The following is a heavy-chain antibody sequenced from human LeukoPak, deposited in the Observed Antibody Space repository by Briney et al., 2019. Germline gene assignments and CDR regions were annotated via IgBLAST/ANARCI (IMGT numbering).Heavy chain of an antibody. CDR2: ISGSGGST. CDR3: AKCYRYDYYYGMDV. Sequence: GGSLRLSCAASGFTFSSYAMSRVRQAPGKGLEWVSAISGSGGSTYYADSVKGRFTISRDNSKNTLYLQMNSLRAEDTAVFYCAKCYRYDYYYGMDVWGQGTTVTVSS. D-gene: IGHD3-16*02. CDR1: GFTFSSYA. J-gene: IGHJ6*02. V-gene: IGHV3-23*01.